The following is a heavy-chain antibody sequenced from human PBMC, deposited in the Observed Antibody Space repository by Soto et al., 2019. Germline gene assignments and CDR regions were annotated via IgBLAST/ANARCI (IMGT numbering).Heavy chain of an antibody. V-gene: IGHV3-11*01. CDR3: AFGSDSLTCDSKAFDS. J-gene: IGHJ4*02. CDR1: GFTLTDHY. D-gene: IGHD3-9*01. CDR2: ISSSGVTK. Sequence: QVQLVESGGGLVKPGWSLRLSCAASGFTLTDHYMSLIRQVPGKGLEWVSSISSSGVTKYYADSEKGRFTISRDNAKNSLYLQMTRLSADAAAVYYCAFGSDSLTCDSKAFDSWGQGTLVTVSS.